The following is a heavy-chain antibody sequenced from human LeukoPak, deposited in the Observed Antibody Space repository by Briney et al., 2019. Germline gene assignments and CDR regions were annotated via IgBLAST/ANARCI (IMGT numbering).Heavy chain of an antibody. J-gene: IGHJ3*02. D-gene: IGHD1-26*01. CDR2: IYYSGST. CDR3: ARAPPYGGTYWDAFDI. CDR1: GGSISSSSYY. Sequence: SETLSLTCTVSGGSISSSSYYWGWIRQPPGKGLEWIGSIYYSGSTYYNPSLKSRVTISVDTSKNQFSLKLSSVTAADTAVYYCARAPPYGGTYWDAFDIWGQGTMVTVSS. V-gene: IGHV4-39*07.